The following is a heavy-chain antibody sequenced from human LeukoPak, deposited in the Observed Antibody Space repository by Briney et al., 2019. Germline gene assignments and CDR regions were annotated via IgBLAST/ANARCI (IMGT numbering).Heavy chain of an antibody. CDR2: INHSGST. J-gene: IGHJ4*02. V-gene: IGHV4-34*01. CDR1: GGSFSGYY. CDR3: ARGRFGGYSSSWSPPYFDY. D-gene: IGHD6-13*01. Sequence: SETLSLTCAVYGGSFSGYYWSWIRQPPGKGLEWIGEINHSGSTNYNPSLKSRVTISVDTSKNQFSLKLSSVTAADTAVYYCARGRFGGYSSSWSPPYFDYWGQGTLVTVSS.